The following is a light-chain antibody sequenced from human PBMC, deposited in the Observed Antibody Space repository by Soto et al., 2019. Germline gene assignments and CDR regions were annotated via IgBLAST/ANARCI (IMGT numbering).Light chain of an antibody. CDR2: GTS. CDR3: QRYGSSPLYA. J-gene: IGKJ2*01. Sequence: EIVLTQSPGTLSLSPGDRATFSCRTSQTVNTEFLAWYQQRPGLAPRLLIHGTSNRATGIPDRFSGSGSGTDFTLTISALEPEDFAGYYCQRYGSSPLYAFGQGTKLEI. CDR1: QTVNTEF. V-gene: IGKV3-20*01.